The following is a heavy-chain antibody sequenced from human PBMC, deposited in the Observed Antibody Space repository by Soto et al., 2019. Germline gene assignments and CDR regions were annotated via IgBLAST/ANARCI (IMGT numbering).Heavy chain of an antibody. CDR1: GFTFSNYG. D-gene: IGHD2-2*01. V-gene: IGHV3-30*18. CDR3: VKERVEQNQMLHFFDY. CDR2: ISYDGSNK. Sequence: GGSLRLSCAASGFTFSNYGMHWVRQAPGKGVEWAAVISYDGSNKYYADSVRGRFTISRDNSKNTLYLQMNSLKAEDTAIYYRVKERVEQNQMLHFFDYWGQGTQGTVAS. J-gene: IGHJ4*02.